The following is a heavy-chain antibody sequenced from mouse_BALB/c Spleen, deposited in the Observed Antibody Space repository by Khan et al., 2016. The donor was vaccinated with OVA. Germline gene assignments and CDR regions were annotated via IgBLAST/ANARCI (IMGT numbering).Heavy chain of an antibody. Sequence: EVELVESGGDLVKPGGSLKLSCAASGFTFSSYGMSWVRQTPDKRLEWVATISSGGSYTYYPDNLKGRFTISRDNAKNTLYLQMSSLKSEDTARYDCARQPGYYEGSAMDYWGQGTSVTVSS. CDR1: GFTFSSYG. J-gene: IGHJ4*01. D-gene: IGHD2-3*01. CDR2: ISSGGSYT. CDR3: ARQPGYYEGSAMDY. V-gene: IGHV5-6*01.